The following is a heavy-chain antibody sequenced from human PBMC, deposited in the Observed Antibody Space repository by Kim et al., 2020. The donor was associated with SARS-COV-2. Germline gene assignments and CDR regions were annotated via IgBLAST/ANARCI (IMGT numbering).Heavy chain of an antibody. J-gene: IGHJ6*02. V-gene: IGHV3-30-3*01. Sequence: GGSLRLSCAASGFTFSSYAMHWVRQAPGKGLEWVAVKSYDGSNKYYADSVKGRFTISGDNSKNTLYLQMNSLRAEDTAVYYCARDLVAPGGSGLFRYYGMDVWGQGTTVTVSS. CDR2: KSYDGSNK. CDR1: GFTFSSYA. CDR3: ARDLVAPGGSGLFRYYGMDV. D-gene: IGHD3-10*01.